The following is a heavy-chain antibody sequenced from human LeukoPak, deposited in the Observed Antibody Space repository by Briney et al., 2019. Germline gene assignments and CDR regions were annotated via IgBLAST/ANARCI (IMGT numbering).Heavy chain of an antibody. D-gene: IGHD3-22*01. CDR1: GYSFTSYW. V-gene: IGHV5-51*01. CDR3: ARPQRVNYYDSSGYYEGAFDI. CDR2: IYPGDSDT. J-gene: IGHJ3*02. Sequence: GESLQISCKGSGYSFTSYWIGRVRQMPGKGLEWMGIIYPGDSDTRYSPSFQGQVTISADKSISTAYLQWSSLKASDTAMYYCARPQRVNYYDSSGYYEGAFDIWGQGTMVTVSS.